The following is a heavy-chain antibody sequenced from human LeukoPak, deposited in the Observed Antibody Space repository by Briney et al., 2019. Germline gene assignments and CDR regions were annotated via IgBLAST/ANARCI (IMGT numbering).Heavy chain of an antibody. J-gene: IGHJ4*02. Sequence: ASETLSLTCTVSGGSISSGDYYWSWIRQPPGKGLEWIGYIYYSGSTYYNPSLKSRVTISVDTSKNQFPLKLSSVTAADTAVYYCARSSSWFYYFDYWGQGTLVTVSS. V-gene: IGHV4-30-4*01. D-gene: IGHD6-13*01. CDR2: IYYSGST. CDR3: ARSSSWFYYFDY. CDR1: GGSISSGDYY.